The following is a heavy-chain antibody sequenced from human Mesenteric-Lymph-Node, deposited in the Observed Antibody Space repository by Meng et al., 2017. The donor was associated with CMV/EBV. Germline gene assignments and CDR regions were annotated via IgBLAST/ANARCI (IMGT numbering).Heavy chain of an antibody. Sequence: FGISWVRQAPGQGLEWIGWINAYNGNTDYAQKLQGRVTVTTDTSTNTAYLEVRGLRSDDTAVYYCARKMDCSKFKCYRSSGFWLDPWGQGTLVTVSS. V-gene: IGHV1-18*01. CDR1: FG. J-gene: IGHJ5*02. CDR3: ARKMDCSKFKCYRSSGFWLDP. CDR2: INAYNGNT. D-gene: IGHD3-16*02.